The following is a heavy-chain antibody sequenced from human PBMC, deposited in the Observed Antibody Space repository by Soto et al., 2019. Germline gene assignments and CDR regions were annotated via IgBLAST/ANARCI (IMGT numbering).Heavy chain of an antibody. CDR3: AKASDYINTGPLDY. D-gene: IGHD4-4*01. J-gene: IGHJ4*01. V-gene: IGHV3-30*18. Sequence: HPGGSLRLSCVASGFDFNSYSMNWVRQAPGKGLEWISFISHDRSDRFYADSVKGRFTISIDNSKNTVYLQMNSLTAEDTAVYYCAKASDYINTGPLDYWGQGTLVTVSS. CDR1: GFDFNSYS. CDR2: ISHDRSDR.